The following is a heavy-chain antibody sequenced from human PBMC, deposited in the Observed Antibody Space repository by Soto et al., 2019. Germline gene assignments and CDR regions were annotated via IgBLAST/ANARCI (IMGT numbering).Heavy chain of an antibody. J-gene: IGHJ6*02. CDR3: ARDGNIAVDGYYYYGMDV. CDR1: GFTFSSYS. V-gene: IGHV3-21*01. CDR2: ISSSSSYI. D-gene: IGHD6-19*01. Sequence: XGSLRLSCAASGFTFSSYSMNWVRQAPGKGLEWVSSISSSSSYIYYADSVKGRFTISRDNAKNSLYLQMNSLRAEDTAVYYCARDGNIAVDGYYYYGMDVWGQGTTVTVSS.